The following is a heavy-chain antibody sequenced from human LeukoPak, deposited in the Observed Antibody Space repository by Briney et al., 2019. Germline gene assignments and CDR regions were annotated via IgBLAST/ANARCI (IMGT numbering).Heavy chain of an antibody. Sequence: PGGSLRLSCAASGFTFSSYAMGWVRQAPGKGLEWVSAITASGGNTYYADSVKGRFTISRDNSKNTLYLQMNSLRAEDTAVYYCAREPGYDSSGCFDYWGQGTLVTVSS. CDR2: ITASGGNT. D-gene: IGHD3-22*01. CDR3: AREPGYDSSGCFDY. CDR1: GFTFSSYA. J-gene: IGHJ4*02. V-gene: IGHV3-23*01.